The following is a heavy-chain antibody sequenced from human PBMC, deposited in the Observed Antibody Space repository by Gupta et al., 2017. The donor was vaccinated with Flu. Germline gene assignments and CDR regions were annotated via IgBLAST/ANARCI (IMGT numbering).Heavy chain of an antibody. Sequence: FSDYSISWVRQAPGQGLEWMGGIIPLLVTVNYAQKFQGRVSITADESTSKADMELRRRRYEDTAVYYCSNSRDFGFTYFDPCGQVTLVPVS. CDR1: FSDYS. V-gene: IGHV1-69*01. D-gene: IGHD4-4*01. CDR3: SNSRDFGFTYFDP. J-gene: IGHJ5*02. CDR2: IIPLLVTV.